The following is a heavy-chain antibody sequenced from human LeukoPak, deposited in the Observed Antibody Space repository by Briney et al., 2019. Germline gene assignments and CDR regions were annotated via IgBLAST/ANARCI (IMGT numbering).Heavy chain of an antibody. V-gene: IGHV4-59*08. CDR1: GGSISSFY. Sequence: SETLSLTCSASGGSISSFYWSWIRQPPGKGLEWIGYIYSNGGTNYNPSLKCRVTMSVDTSKNQFSLNLNSVTAADTAVYYCARHVSGIYGSRGDFDYWGQGTLVTVSS. J-gene: IGHJ4*02. CDR2: IYSNGGT. D-gene: IGHD3-10*01. CDR3: ARHVSGIYGSRGDFDY.